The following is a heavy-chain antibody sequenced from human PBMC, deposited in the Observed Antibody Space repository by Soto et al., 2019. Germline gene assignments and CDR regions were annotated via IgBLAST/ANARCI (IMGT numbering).Heavy chain of an antibody. D-gene: IGHD3-3*01. CDR1: GFTVSSNS. V-gene: IGHV3-66*01. CDR3: ARVNDFWSGYAYYYYYYMDV. CDR2: IYSGGST. Sequence: EVQLVESGGGLVQPGGSLRLSCAASGFTVSSNSMSWVRQAPGKGLEWVSVIYSGGSTYYADSVKGRFTISRDNSKNTLYLQMNSLRAEDTAVYYCARVNDFWSGYAYYYYYYMDVWGKGTTVTVSS. J-gene: IGHJ6*03.